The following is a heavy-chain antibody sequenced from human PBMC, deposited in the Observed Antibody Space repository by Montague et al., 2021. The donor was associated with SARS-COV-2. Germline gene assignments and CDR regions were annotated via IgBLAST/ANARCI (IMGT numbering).Heavy chain of an antibody. J-gene: IGHJ4*02. Sequence: SETLSLTCTVSSDSTNSYYWCWIRQPSGKRLEWLGYVYSSGTTNYNPSLNSRIAISVDTSKNQFSLRLDSVTAADTAIYYCATLTQSNGDFWGQGALVTVS. CDR3: ATLTQSNGDF. CDR2: VYSSGTT. CDR1: SDSTNSYY. V-gene: IGHV4-4*08. D-gene: IGHD4/OR15-4a*01.